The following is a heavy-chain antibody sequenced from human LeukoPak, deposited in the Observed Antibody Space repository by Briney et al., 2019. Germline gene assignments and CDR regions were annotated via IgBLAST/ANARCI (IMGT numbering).Heavy chain of an antibody. CDR2: IYPGDSDT. J-gene: IGHJ4*02. Sequence: GESLKISCKGSGYSFTSYWIGWVGQMPGKGLEWMGIIYPGDSDTRYSPSFQGQVTISADKSISAAYLQWSSLKASDTAMYYCATPAGHYDYVWGSFYYWGQGTLVTVSS. CDR1: GYSFTSYW. D-gene: IGHD3-16*01. CDR3: ATPAGHYDYVWGSFYY. V-gene: IGHV5-51*01.